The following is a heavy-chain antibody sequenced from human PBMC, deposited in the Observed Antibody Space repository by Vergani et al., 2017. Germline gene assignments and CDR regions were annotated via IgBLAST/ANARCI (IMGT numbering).Heavy chain of an antibody. CDR2: IDWDDDK. Sequence: QITLKESGPTLVKPTQTLTLTCTFSGFSLSTSGVGVGWIRQPPGKALEWLARIDWDDDKYYSTSLKTRLTISKDTSKNQVVLTMTNMDPVDTATYYCARALLDYYDSSGFDYWGQGTLVTVSS. CDR3: ARALLDYYDSSGFDY. J-gene: IGHJ4*02. V-gene: IGHV2-70*12. D-gene: IGHD3-22*01. CDR1: GFSLSTSGVG.